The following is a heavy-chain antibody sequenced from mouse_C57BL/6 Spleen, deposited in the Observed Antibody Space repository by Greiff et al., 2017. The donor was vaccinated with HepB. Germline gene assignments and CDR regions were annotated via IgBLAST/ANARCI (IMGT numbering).Heavy chain of an antibody. D-gene: IGHD2-3*01. CDR2: INPNNGGT. J-gene: IGHJ3*01. V-gene: IGHV1-22*01. CDR3: AVGDGYLAWFAY. CDR1: GYTFTDYN. Sequence: EVQLQQSGPELVKPGASVKMSCKASGYTFTDYNMHWVKQSHGKSLEWIGYINPNNGGTSYNQKFKGKATLTVNKSSSTAYMELRSLTSEDSAVYYCAVGDGYLAWFAYWGQGTLVTVSA.